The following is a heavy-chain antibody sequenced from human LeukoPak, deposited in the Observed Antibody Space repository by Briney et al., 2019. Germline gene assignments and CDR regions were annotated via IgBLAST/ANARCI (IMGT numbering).Heavy chain of an antibody. J-gene: IGHJ5*02. V-gene: IGHV3-21*01. CDR1: GFTFSSYS. Sequence: PGGSLRLSCAASGFTFSSYSMNWVRQAPGKGLEWVSSISSSSSYIYHADSVKGRFTVSRDNAKNSLYLQMNSLRAEDTAVYYCAREGGYSYGNNHWGQGTLVTVSS. CDR2: ISSSSSYI. CDR3: AREGGYSYGNNH. D-gene: IGHD5-18*01.